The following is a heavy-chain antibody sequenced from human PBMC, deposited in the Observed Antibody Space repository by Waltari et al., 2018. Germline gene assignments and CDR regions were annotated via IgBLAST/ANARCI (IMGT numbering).Heavy chain of an antibody. Sequence: QVQLQQWGAGLLKPSETLSLTCAVYGGSFSGYYWSWIRQPPGKGLEWIGEINHSGSTNDNPSLKSRVTISVDTSKNQFSLKLSSVTAADTAVYYCARVKGNSSSGYYYYYYMDVWGKGTTVTVSS. CDR3: ARVKGNSSSGYYYYYYMDV. CDR2: INHSGST. CDR1: GGSFSGYY. V-gene: IGHV4-34*01. J-gene: IGHJ6*03. D-gene: IGHD6-13*01.